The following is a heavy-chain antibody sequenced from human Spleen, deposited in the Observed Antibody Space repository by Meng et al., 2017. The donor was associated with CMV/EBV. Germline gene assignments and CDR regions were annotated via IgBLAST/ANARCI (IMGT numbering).Heavy chain of an antibody. V-gene: IGHV5-51*06. J-gene: IGHJ6*02. CDR3: ARKEGYCSSTSCPDYFYYGMDV. Sequence: GESLKISCKGSGYNFTSYWIGWVRQMPGKGLEWVGIIYPGDSETRYSPSFQGQVTISADKSISTAYLQWNSLKASDTAIYYCARKEGYCSSTSCPDYFYYGMDVWVQGSTVTVSS. CDR1: GYNFTSYW. CDR2: IYPGDSET. D-gene: IGHD2-2*01.